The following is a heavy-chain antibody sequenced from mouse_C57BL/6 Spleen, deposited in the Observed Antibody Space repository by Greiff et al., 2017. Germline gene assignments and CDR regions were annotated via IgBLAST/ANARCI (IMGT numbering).Heavy chain of an antibody. J-gene: IGHJ3*01. CDR2: INPNNGGT. D-gene: IGHD1-1*01. CDR1: GYTFTDYY. CDR3: AREDYYGSSYEGFAY. Sequence: EVKLQESGPELVKPGASVKISCKASGYTFTDYYMNWVKQSHGKSLEWIGDINPNNGGTSYNQKFKGKATLTVDKSSSTAYMELRSLTSEDSAVYYCAREDYYGSSYEGFAYWGQGTLVTVSA. V-gene: IGHV1-26*01.